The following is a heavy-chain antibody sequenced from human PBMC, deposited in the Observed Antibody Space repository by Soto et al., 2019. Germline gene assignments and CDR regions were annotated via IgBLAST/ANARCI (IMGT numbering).Heavy chain of an antibody. Sequence: SETLSLSCTVAGGSVSSGSYYWSWIRQPPGKGLEWIGYIYYSGSTNYNPSLKSRVTISVDTSKNQFSLKLSSVTAADTAVYYCARGLYYYDSRQGGYYYYGMDVWGQGTTVTVSS. J-gene: IGHJ6*02. CDR3: ARGLYYYDSRQGGYYYYGMDV. D-gene: IGHD3-22*01. CDR1: GGSVSSGSYY. V-gene: IGHV4-61*01. CDR2: IYYSGST.